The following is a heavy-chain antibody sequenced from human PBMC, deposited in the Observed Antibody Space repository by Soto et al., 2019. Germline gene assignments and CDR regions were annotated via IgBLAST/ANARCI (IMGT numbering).Heavy chain of an antibody. D-gene: IGHD3-3*01. J-gene: IGHJ4*02. CDR3: AADTPGFGQGEFEY. CDR1: GFPFASAW. Sequence: GGSLRLSCAASGFPFASAWMNWVRPAPGKGLEWVGHVKNGGTTDYAAPVKGRFTISRDDSQNIVYLQMSRLKAEDTAVYYCAADTPGFGQGEFEYWGQGAQVTVS. V-gene: IGHV3-15*01. CDR2: VKNGGTT.